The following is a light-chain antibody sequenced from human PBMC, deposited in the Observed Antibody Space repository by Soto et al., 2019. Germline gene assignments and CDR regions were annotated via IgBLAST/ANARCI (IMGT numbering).Light chain of an antibody. CDR3: QQYVNSPPT. J-gene: IGKJ1*01. V-gene: IGKV3-20*01. CDR2: GAS. Sequence: EIVLTQSPGTLSLSPGESATLSCRASRSVSGNSLAWYQQRPGQAPRLLIYGASSRATGIPDRFSGSGSGTEFTLTISRLEPDDFALFYCQQYVNSPPTFGQGTKVEIK. CDR1: RSVSGNS.